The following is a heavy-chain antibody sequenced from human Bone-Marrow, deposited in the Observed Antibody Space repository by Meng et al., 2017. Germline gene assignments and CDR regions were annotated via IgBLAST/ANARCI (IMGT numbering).Heavy chain of an antibody. CDR1: GFTFSSYG. CDR2: IWYDGSNK. Sequence: GESLKFSCAASGFTFSSYGMHWVRQAPGKGLEWVAVIWYDGSNKYYADSVKGRFTISRDNSKNTLYLQMNSLRAEDTAVYFCARLGYSSSSFDYWGQGTLVTVSS. V-gene: IGHV3-33*01. CDR3: ARLGYSSSSFDY. J-gene: IGHJ4*02. D-gene: IGHD6-13*01.